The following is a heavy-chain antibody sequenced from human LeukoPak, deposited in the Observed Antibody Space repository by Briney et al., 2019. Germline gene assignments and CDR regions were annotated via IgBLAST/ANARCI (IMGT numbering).Heavy chain of an antibody. V-gene: IGHV3-7*01. CDR3: ARVQWELRGVGSYFEY. J-gene: IGHJ4*02. Sequence: GGSLRLSCAASGFTFSSYAMSWVRQAPGKGLEWVANIKQDGSEKYYVDSVKGRFTMSRDNAKNSLYLQMNSLRAEDTAVYYCARVQWELRGVGSYFEYWGQGALVTVSS. CDR2: IKQDGSEK. CDR1: GFTFSSYA. D-gene: IGHD1-26*01.